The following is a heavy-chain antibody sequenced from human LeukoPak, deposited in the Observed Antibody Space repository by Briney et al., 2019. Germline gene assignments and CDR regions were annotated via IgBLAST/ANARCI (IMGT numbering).Heavy chain of an antibody. J-gene: IGHJ6*02. D-gene: IGHD3-3*01. CDR1: GFTFSNFW. CDR3: ARDKSWSGYYINDYYYYGMDV. CDR2: IKQDGSEK. Sequence: PGGSLRLSCAASGFTFSNFWMSWVRQAPGKGLEWVANIKQDGSEKYYVDSVKGRFTISRDNAKNSLYLQMNSLRAEDTAVYYCARDKSWSGYYINDYYYYGMDVWGQGTTVTVSS. V-gene: IGHV3-7*03.